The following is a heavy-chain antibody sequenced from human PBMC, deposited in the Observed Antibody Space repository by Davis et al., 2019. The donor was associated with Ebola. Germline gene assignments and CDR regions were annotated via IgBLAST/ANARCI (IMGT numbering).Heavy chain of an antibody. CDR1: GFPFSFYA. D-gene: IGHD3-22*01. CDR2: ISGSGGST. V-gene: IGHV3-23*01. CDR3: ARTYYYDDSGYRNAFDI. J-gene: IGHJ3*02. Sequence: PGGSLRLSCGAFGFPFSFYAMSWVRQAPGKGLEWVSAISGSGGSTKYADSVKGRFTISRDNSKNTLYLQMNSLRAEDTAVYYCARTYYYDDSGYRNAFDIWGQGTMVTISS.